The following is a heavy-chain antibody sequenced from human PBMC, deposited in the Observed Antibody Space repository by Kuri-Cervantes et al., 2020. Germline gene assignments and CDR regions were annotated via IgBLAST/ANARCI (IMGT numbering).Heavy chain of an antibody. CDR2: ISAYNGNT. J-gene: IGHJ4*02. V-gene: IGHV1-18*01. CDR1: GYTFTSYG. CDR3: AGDYSGSSWPFGFDY. Sequence: ASVKVSCKASGYTFTSYGISWVRQAPGQGLEWMGWISAYNGNTNYAQKLQGRVTMTTDTSTSTAYMELRSLRSDDTAVYYCAGDYSGSSWPFGFDYWGQGTLVTVSS. D-gene: IGHD6-13*01.